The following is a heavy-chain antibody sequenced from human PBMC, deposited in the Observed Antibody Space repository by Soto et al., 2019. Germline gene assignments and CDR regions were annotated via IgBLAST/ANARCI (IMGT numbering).Heavy chain of an antibody. Sequence: ASVKVSCKASGGTFSSYAISLVRQAPGQGLEWMGWVNAYNGNTNYAQKFQGRVTMTRDTSTSTVYMELSSLRSEDTAVYYCAREGYYDSSGYSNPHAFDIWGQGTMVTVSS. CDR1: GGTFSSYA. V-gene: IGHV1-18*01. CDR3: AREGYYDSSGYSNPHAFDI. J-gene: IGHJ3*02. CDR2: VNAYNGNT. D-gene: IGHD3-22*01.